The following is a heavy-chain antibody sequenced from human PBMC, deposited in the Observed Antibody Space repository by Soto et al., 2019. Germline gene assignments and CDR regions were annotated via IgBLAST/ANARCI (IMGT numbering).Heavy chain of an antibody. CDR1: GFTFSSYW. D-gene: IGHD3-3*01. CDR3: ARNYDFWQNRAFDY. CDR2: IKQDGSEK. Sequence: GGSLRLSCAASGFTFSSYWMSWVRQAPGKGLEWVANIKQDGSEKYYVDSVKGRFTISRDNAKNSLYLQMNSLRAEDTAVYYCARNYDFWQNRAFDYWGQGTLVTVSS. J-gene: IGHJ4*02. V-gene: IGHV3-7*01.